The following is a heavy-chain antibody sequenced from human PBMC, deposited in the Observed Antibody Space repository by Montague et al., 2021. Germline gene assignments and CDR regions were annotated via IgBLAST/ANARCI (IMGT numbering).Heavy chain of an antibody. CDR3: AREGVGDLLFSFDS. CDR2: TYYGSTWYT. D-gene: IGHD3-10*01. V-gene: IGHV6-1*01. Sequence: CAISGDSVSNNNAAWNWIRESPSRGLEWLGRTYYGSTWYTDYAVSVKGRIAINPDTSKNQFSLQLNSVTPEDTAVYYCAREGVGDLLFSFDSWGQGTRVTVSS. J-gene: IGHJ4*02. CDR1: GDSVSNNNAA.